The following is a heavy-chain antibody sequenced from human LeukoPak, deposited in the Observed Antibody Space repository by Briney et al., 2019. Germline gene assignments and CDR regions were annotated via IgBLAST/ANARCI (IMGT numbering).Heavy chain of an antibody. J-gene: IGHJ6*03. CDR1: GFTFSSYS. CDR2: ISSSSSYI. V-gene: IGHV3-21*01. Sequence: PGGSLRLSCAASGFTFSSYSMIWARQAPGKGLEWVSSISSSSSYIYYADSVKGRFTISRDNAKNSLYLQMNSLRAEDTAVYYCARWSRAYYMDVWGKGTTVTVSS. CDR3: ARWSRAYYMDV.